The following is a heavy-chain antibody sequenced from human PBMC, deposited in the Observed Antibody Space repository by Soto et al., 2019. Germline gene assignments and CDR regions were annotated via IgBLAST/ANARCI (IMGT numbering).Heavy chain of an antibody. CDR1: GFTFSSYA. Sequence: QLGGSLRLSCAASGFTFSSYAMSWVRQAPGKGLEWVSAISGSGGSTYYADSVKGRFTISRDNSKNTLYLQMNSLRAEDTAVYYCAKDFDRDGGYYFDYWGQGTLVTVSS. V-gene: IGHV3-23*01. CDR2: ISGSGGST. CDR3: AKDFDRDGGYYFDY. J-gene: IGHJ4*02. D-gene: IGHD3-9*01.